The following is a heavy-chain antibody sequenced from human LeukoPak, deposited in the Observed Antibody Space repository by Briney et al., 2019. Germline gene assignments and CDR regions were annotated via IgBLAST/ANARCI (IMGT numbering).Heavy chain of an antibody. D-gene: IGHD1-14*01. Sequence: SETLSLTCTVSGASISDSDFFWAWVRQPPGKGLEWIGNIYYSGSTYYNPSLKSRVTISVDTSKNQFSLKLRSVTAADTAVYYCARRQGGRDFRYFDYWGQGTLVTVSS. V-gene: IGHV4-39*01. CDR1: GASISDSDFF. CDR2: IYYSGST. J-gene: IGHJ4*02. CDR3: ARRQGGRDFRYFDY.